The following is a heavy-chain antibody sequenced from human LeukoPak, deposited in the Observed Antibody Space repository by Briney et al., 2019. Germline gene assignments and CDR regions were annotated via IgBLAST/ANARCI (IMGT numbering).Heavy chain of an antibody. J-gene: IGHJ4*02. CDR1: GFTFGKYW. CDR2: ISYDGSNK. V-gene: IGHV3-30-3*01. D-gene: IGHD1-26*01. Sequence: GGSLRLSCVASGFTFGKYWMSWIRQDPGKGLEWVAVISYDGSNKYYADSVKGRFTISRDNSKNTLYLQMNSLRAEDTAVYYCAGIVGATGGYWGQGTLVTVSS. CDR3: AGIVGATGGY.